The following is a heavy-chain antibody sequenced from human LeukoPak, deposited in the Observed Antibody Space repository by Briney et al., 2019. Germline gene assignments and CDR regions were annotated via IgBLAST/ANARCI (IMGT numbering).Heavy chain of an antibody. CDR1: GFTFSSYS. D-gene: IGHD2-2*01. CDR2: ISSSSSYI. V-gene: IGHV3-21*01. Sequence: GSLRLSCAASGFTFSSYSMNWVRQAPGKGLEWVSSISSSSSYIYYADSVKGRFTISRDNAKNSLYLQMNSLRAEGTAVYYCARDRGVVVPAIMEDCWGQGTLVTVSS. J-gene: IGHJ4*02. CDR3: ARDRGVVVPAIMEDC.